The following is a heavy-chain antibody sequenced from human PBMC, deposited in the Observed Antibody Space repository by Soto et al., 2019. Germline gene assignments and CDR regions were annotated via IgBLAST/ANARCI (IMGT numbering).Heavy chain of an antibody. Sequence: QVQLVQSGAEVKKPGASVKVSCKASGYTFTSYYMHWVRQAPGQGLEWMGIINPSGGSTSYAQKFQGRVTMPRDTSTSTVYMELSSLRSEDTAVYYCARDSLPYCSSTSCYLRYWGQGTLVTVSS. CDR3: ARDSLPYCSSTSCYLRY. D-gene: IGHD2-2*01. J-gene: IGHJ4*02. CDR2: INPSGGST. CDR1: GYTFTSYY. V-gene: IGHV1-46*01.